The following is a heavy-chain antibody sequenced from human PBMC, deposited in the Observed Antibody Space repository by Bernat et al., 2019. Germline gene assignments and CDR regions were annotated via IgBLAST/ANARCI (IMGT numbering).Heavy chain of an antibody. CDR1: GGSISSSNW. Sequence: QVQLQESGPGLVKPSGTLSLTCAVSGGSISSSNWWSWVRQSPGKGLEWIGEIYHSGSTNYNPSLNGRVTTSKDESKNQFSLKLTSVTAADTAVYYCARYYYYDMDVWGKGTTVTVSS. CDR3: ARYYYYDMDV. CDR2: IYHSGST. J-gene: IGHJ6*03. V-gene: IGHV4-4*02.